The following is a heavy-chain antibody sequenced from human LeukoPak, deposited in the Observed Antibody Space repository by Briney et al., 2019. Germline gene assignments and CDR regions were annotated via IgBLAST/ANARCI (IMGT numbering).Heavy chain of an antibody. CDR2: ISWNSGSI. D-gene: IGHD3-10*01. V-gene: IGHV3-9*01. CDR1: GFTFGDYA. CDR3: AKDRDYGSGSYTFDY. Sequence: GGSLRLSCAASGFTFGDYAMHWVRQAPGKGLEWVSGISWNSGSIGYADSVKGRFTISRDNAKNSLYLQMNSLRAEDTALYYCAKDRDYGSGSYTFDYWGQGTLVTVSS. J-gene: IGHJ4*02.